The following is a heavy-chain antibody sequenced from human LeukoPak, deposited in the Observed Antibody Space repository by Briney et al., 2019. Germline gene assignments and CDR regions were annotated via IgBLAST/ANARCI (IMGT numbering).Heavy chain of an antibody. CDR1: GGSISSYY. J-gene: IGHJ6*02. CDR2: IYYSGST. CDR3: ARQRSGNYGMDV. Sequence: PSETLSLTCTVSGGSISSYYWSWIRQPPGKGPEWIGYIYYSGSTNYNPSLKSRVTISVDTSKNQFSLKLSSVTAADTAVYYCARQRSGNYGMDVWGQGTTVTVSS. V-gene: IGHV4-59*08. D-gene: IGHD3-3*01.